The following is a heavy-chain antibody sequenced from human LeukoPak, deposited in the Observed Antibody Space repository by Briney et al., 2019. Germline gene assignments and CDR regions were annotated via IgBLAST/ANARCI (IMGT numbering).Heavy chain of an antibody. D-gene: IGHD3-22*01. CDR2: IIPIFGTA. Sequence: SVKVSCKASGGTFSNYAISWVRQAPGQGLEWMGGIIPIFGTANYAQKFQGRVTITADESTSTAYMELSSLRSEDTAVYYCARQSLDRITMIVVVTPHGAFDIWGQGTMVTVSS. V-gene: IGHV1-69*13. CDR3: ARQSLDRITMIVVVTPHGAFDI. J-gene: IGHJ3*02. CDR1: GGTFSNYA.